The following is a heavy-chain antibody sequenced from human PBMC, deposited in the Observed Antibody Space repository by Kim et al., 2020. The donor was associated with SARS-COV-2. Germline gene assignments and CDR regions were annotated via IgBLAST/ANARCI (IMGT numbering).Heavy chain of an antibody. D-gene: IGHD2-21*02. CDR1: GFALRHYA. J-gene: IGHJ6*01. CDR2: VTGNGQVT. CDR3: SKMWPECFAVTCNSLRFHYMAV. V-gene: IGHV3-23*01. Sequence: GGSLRLSCLVSGFALRHYAMTWVRQAPGKGLECVAIVTGNGQVTWYADSVRDRFSISKDVSQNTVFLQMDTLRDEDTAIYYCSKMWPECFAVTCNSLRFHYMAVCGEGNTVTVSS.